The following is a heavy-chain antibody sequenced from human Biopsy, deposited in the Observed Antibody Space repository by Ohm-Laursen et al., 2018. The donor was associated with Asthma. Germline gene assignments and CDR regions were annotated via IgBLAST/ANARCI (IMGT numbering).Heavy chain of an antibody. J-gene: IGHJ6*02. CDR2: ISVYNGNT. CDR1: GYTFNSAG. V-gene: IGHV1-18*01. Sequence: SVKVSCKTSGYTFNSAGITWVRQAPGQGLEWMGWISVYNGNTKVAQKLQDRVTMITDTSTSTAYMELRSLRSDDTAVYFCARAVDYSHYYGIDVWGQGATVTAS. D-gene: IGHD3-10*01. CDR3: ARAVDYSHYYGIDV.